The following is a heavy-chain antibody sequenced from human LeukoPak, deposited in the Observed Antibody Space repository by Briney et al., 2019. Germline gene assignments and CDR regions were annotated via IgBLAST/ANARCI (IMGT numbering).Heavy chain of an antibody. V-gene: IGHV1-46*01. CDR1: GYTFTSHF. CDR2: INPRGGST. J-gene: IGHJ4*02. CDR3: ARVKTMIIVVSLFDY. D-gene: IGHD3-22*01. Sequence: ASVKVSCKASGYTFTSHFMHWVRQAPGQGLEWMGIINPRGGSTSYTQKFQGRVTMTRDTSTSTVYMELSSLRSEDTAVYYCARVKTMIIVVSLFDYWGQGTLVTVSS.